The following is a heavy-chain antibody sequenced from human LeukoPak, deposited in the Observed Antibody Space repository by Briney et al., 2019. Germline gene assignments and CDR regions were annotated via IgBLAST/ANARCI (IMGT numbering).Heavy chain of an antibody. CDR1: GFTFNNYG. J-gene: IGHJ4*02. Sequence: GGSLRLSCAASGFTFNNYGMHWVRQAPGKGLEWVSAISGSGGSTYYADSVKGRFTISRDNSKNTLYLQMNSLRAEDTAVYYCAKKYDGWLDYWGQGTLVTVSS. CDR2: ISGSGGST. V-gene: IGHV3-23*01. CDR3: AKKYDGWLDY. D-gene: IGHD2-15*01.